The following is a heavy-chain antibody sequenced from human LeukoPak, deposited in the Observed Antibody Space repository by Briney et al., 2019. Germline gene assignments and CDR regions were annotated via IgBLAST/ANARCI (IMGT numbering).Heavy chain of an antibody. CDR1: GFTFDDYA. CDR2: ITWNTDTI. D-gene: IGHD1-26*01. V-gene: IGHV3-9*01. J-gene: IGHJ4*02. CDR3: TKDISAGATPYYFDS. Sequence: GGSLRLSCAASGFTFDDYAMHWVRQGPGKGLEWISGITWNTDTIGYADSVMGRFTISRDNAKNSLYLQMNSLRPEDTALYYCTKDISAGATPYYFDSWGQGTLVTVSS.